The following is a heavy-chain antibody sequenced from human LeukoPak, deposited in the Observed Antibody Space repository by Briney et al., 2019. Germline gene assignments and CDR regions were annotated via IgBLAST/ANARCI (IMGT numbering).Heavy chain of an antibody. V-gene: IGHV3-23*01. CDR1: RFTFNTYA. CDR3: ARVKRDCSGGSCYSYDC. D-gene: IGHD2-15*01. J-gene: IGHJ4*02. CDR2: ISGNGDIT. Sequence: GGSLRLSCAASRFTFNTYAVTWVRQAPGKGLEWVSAISGNGDITYYADSVRGRFTISRDNSKNTLYLQMNSLRAEDTAVYYCARVKRDCSGGSCYSYDCWGQGTLVTVSS.